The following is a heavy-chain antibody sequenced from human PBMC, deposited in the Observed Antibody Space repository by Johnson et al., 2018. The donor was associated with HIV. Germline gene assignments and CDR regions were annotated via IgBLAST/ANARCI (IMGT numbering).Heavy chain of an antibody. D-gene: IGHD6-13*01. Sequence: VQLVESGGGLVQPGGSLRLSCAASGFTFSSYAMHWVRQAPGKGLEYVSAISSNGGSTYYANSVKGRFTISRDNSKNTLYLQMGSLRAEDMAVYYCARGALSPAAPDAFEIWGQGTMVTVSS. CDR3: ARGALSPAAPDAFEI. CDR2: ISSNGGST. J-gene: IGHJ3*02. V-gene: IGHV3-64*01. CDR1: GFTFSSYA.